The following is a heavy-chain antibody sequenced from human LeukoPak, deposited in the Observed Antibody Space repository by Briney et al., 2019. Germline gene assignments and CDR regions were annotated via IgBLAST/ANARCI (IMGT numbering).Heavy chain of an antibody. D-gene: IGHD6-13*01. V-gene: IGHV3-23*01. Sequence: PGGSLRLSCAASGFTFSSYGMSWVRQAPGKGLEWVSAISGSGGSTYYADSVKGRFTISRDNSKNTLYLQMNSLRAEDTAVYYCAKDTGGAADKRGYFDYWGQGTLVTVSS. J-gene: IGHJ4*02. CDR2: ISGSGGST. CDR1: GFTFSSYG. CDR3: AKDTGGAADKRGYFDY.